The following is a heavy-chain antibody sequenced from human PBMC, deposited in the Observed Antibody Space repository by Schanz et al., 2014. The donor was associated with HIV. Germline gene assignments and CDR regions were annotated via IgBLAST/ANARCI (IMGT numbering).Heavy chain of an antibody. CDR2: ISYDGVNV. CDR1: GFTFNTYG. J-gene: IGHJ4*02. CDR3: AKGTIFHGDCLDY. Sequence: QVQLVESGGGVVQPGRSLRLTCAASGFTFNTYGMHWVRQAPGKGLEWVAGISYDGVNVYYADSVKGRFTFSRDNSKNTLYLQMYSLRGEDTAVYYCAKGTIFHGDCLDYWGQGNLVTVSS. V-gene: IGHV3-30*18. D-gene: IGHD4-17*01.